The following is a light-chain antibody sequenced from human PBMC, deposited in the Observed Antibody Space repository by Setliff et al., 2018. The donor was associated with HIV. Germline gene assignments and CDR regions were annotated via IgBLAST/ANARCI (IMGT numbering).Light chain of an antibody. V-gene: IGLV2-23*02. J-gene: IGLJ1*01. CDR3: CSYAGTSTYV. Sequence: QSVLTQPASVSGSPGQSITISCTGTNSDVGSYNLVSWYQQHPGKAPKLMIYEVSKRPSGVSNRFSGSKSGNTASLTIFGLQAEDEADYYCCSYAGTSTYVFGTGTKVTV. CDR2: EVS. CDR1: NSDVGSYNL.